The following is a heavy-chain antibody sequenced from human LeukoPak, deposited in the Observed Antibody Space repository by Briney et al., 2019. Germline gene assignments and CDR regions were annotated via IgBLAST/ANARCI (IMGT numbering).Heavy chain of an antibody. J-gene: IGHJ6*02. Sequence: SETLSLTCPVSGGSIGNYYWSWIRQPAGKGLEWIGRIYTSGGTNYNPPLKSRVTMSVDTSKNQFSLQLSSVTAADTAVYYCARQYFGSGKYYYAMDVWGQGTTVTVSS. V-gene: IGHV4-4*07. D-gene: IGHD3-10*01. CDR1: GGSIGNYY. CDR3: ARQYFGSGKYYYAMDV. CDR2: IYTSGGT.